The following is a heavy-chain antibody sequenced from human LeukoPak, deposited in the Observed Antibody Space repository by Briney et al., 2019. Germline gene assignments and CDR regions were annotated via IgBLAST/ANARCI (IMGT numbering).Heavy chain of an antibody. J-gene: IGHJ6*02. V-gene: IGHV1-18*01. D-gene: IGHD6-13*01. CDR1: GYTFTSYG. CDR2: ISAYNGNT. CDR3: ARGRAAARRNRLYYYYYGMDV. Sequence: ASVKVSCKASGYTFTSYGISRVRQAPGQGLEWMGWISAYNGNTNYAQKLQGRVTMTTDTSTSTAYMELRSLRSDDTAVYYCARGRAAARRNRLYYYYYGMDVWGQGTTVTVSS.